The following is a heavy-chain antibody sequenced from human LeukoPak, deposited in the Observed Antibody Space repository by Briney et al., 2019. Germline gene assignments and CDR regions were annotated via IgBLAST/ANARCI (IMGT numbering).Heavy chain of an antibody. V-gene: IGHV1-18*01. CDR2: ISAYNGNT. CDR3: AREYYYDSSGYFFDY. J-gene: IGHJ4*02. CDR1: GYTFTSYG. D-gene: IGHD3-22*01. Sequence: ASVKVSCKASGYTFTSYGISWVRQAPGQGLEWMGWISAYNGNTNYAQKLQGRVTMTTDTSTSTAYMQLRSLRSDDTAVYYCAREYYYDSSGYFFDYWGQGTLVTVSS.